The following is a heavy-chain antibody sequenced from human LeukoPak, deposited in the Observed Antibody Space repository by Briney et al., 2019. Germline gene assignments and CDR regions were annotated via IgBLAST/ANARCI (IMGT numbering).Heavy chain of an antibody. CDR1: GFTFSSYS. CDR2: ISSSSSTI. J-gene: IGHJ4*02. D-gene: IGHD6-13*01. CDR3: ARGSSSWYSNRGCFDY. V-gene: IGHV3-48*01. Sequence: GGSLRLSCAASGFTFSSYSMNWVRQAPGKGLEWVSYISSSSSTIYYADSVKGRFTISRDNAKNSLYLQMNSLRAEDTAVYYCARGSSSWYSNRGCFDYWGQGTLVTVSS.